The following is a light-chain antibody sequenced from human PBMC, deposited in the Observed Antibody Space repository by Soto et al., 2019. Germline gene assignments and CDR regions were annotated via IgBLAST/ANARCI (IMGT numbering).Light chain of an antibody. CDR1: QTVSTN. J-gene: IGKJ2*01. CDR2: ATS. V-gene: IGKV3-15*01. CDR3: QQYNSYPYT. Sequence: EIVMTQSPATLSVSPGERATLSCRASQTVSTNLAWYQQKPGQAPRLIIYATSARATGIPARFSGSGSGTEFTLTISSLQSEDFATYYCQQYNSYPYTFGQGTKLEIK.